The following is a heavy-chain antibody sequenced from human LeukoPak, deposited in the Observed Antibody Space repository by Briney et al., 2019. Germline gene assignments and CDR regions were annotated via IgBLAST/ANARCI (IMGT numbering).Heavy chain of an antibody. V-gene: IGHV3-7*01. Sequence: GGSLRLSCAASGFTFSSYSMSWVRQAPGKGLEWVANIKQDGSEKYYVDSVKGRFTISRDNAKNSLYLQMNSLRAEDTAVYYCARVSRDFYSNYYYYYGMDVWGQGTTVTVSS. CDR1: GFTFSSYS. CDR3: ARVSRDFYSNYYYYYGMDV. CDR2: IKQDGSEK. J-gene: IGHJ6*02. D-gene: IGHD4-11*01.